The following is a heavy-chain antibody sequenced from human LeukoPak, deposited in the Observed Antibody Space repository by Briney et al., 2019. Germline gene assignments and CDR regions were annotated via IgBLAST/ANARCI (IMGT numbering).Heavy chain of an antibody. D-gene: IGHD6-6*01. V-gene: IGHV3-7*01. CDR3: ARIGYSSSSNDY. J-gene: IGHJ4*02. CDR1: GLTFNNHG. CDR2: INQDGSVK. Sequence: GGSLRLTCVASGLTFNNHGKTCPRQAPGKGLDWGANINQDGSVKYYVDTVKGRITISRDNAKNSLFLQMNTLRADDTAIYYCARIGYSSSSNDYWGQGTLVTVSS.